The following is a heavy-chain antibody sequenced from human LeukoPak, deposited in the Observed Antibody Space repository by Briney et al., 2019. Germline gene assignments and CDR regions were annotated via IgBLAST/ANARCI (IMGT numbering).Heavy chain of an antibody. V-gene: IGHV4-59*01. CDR1: GGSISSYY. Sequence: SETLSLTCTVSGGSISSYYWSWIRQPPGKGPEWIGYIYYSGSTNYNPSLKSRVTISVDTSKNQFSLKLSSVTAADTAVYYCARGSSSWYDPPLDYWGQGTLVTVSS. CDR3: ARGSSSWYDPPLDY. J-gene: IGHJ4*02. CDR2: IYYSGST. D-gene: IGHD6-13*01.